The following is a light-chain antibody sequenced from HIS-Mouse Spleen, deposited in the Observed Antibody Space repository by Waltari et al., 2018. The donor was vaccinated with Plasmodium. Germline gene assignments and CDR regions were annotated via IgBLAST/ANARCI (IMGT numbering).Light chain of an antibody. J-gene: IGKJ2*01. CDR2: GAS. Sequence: DIVLTQSPGTLSLSPGERATLSCMASQSVSSSYLAWYQQKPGQAPRLLLYGASSRATGIADRFSGRGSGTDFTLTISRLEPEDFAVYYCQQYGSSPYTFGQGTKLEIK. CDR3: QQYGSSPYT. V-gene: IGKV3-20*01. CDR1: QSVSSSY.